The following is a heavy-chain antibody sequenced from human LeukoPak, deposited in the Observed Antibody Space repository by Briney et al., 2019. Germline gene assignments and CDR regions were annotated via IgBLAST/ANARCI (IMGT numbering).Heavy chain of an antibody. CDR2: ISAYNGNT. CDR3: ARDDRITMAPYQDY. D-gene: IGHD3-10*01. J-gene: IGHJ4*02. Sequence: GASVKVSCKASGYTFTSYGISWVRQAPGQGLEWMGWISAYNGNTKYAQKLQGRVTMTTDTSTSTAYMELRSLRSDDTAVYYCARDDRITMAPYQDYWGQGTLVTVSS. V-gene: IGHV1-18*01. CDR1: GYTFTSYG.